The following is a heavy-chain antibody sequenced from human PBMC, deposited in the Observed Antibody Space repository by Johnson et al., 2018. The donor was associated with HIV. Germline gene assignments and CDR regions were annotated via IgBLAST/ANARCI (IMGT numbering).Heavy chain of an antibody. CDR1: GFTFDDYG. V-gene: IGHV3-20*04. Sequence: VQLVESGGGLVKPGGSLRLSCAAAGFTFDDYGMSWVRQAPGKGLEWVSGINWNGGRTGYVDSMKGRFTISRDNAKNSLYLQMNSLRAEDTALYYCVRGGLGYQNIHDPFDIWGQGTMVTVSS. CDR2: INWNGGRT. J-gene: IGHJ3*02. CDR3: VRGGLGYQNIHDPFDI. D-gene: IGHD3-16*02.